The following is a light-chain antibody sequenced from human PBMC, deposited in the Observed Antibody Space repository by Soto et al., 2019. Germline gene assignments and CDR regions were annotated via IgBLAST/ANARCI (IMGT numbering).Light chain of an antibody. J-gene: IGKJ4*01. CDR3: QQYNSYLLT. CDR2: KAS. Sequence: DIQMTQSPSTLSASVGDRVTITCRASQSISSWLAWYQQKPGKAPKLLFYKASSLESGVPSRFSGSGSGTEFTLTISSLQPDDFATYYCQQYNSYLLTFGGGTKVEIK. V-gene: IGKV1-5*03. CDR1: QSISSW.